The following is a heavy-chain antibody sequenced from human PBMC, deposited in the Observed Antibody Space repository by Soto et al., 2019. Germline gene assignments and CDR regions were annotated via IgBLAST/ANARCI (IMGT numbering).Heavy chain of an antibody. J-gene: IGHJ4*02. CDR3: ARGGQDFSSGPFDY. Sequence: PSETLSLTCTVSGGSISNYFCNWIRQPAGKGLEWIGRIDNSGSTNYNPSLKSRITMSADTSRNQFSLKLNSVTAADTAVYYCARGGQDFSSGPFDYWGQGPLGTASS. CDR2: IDNSGST. CDR1: GGSISNYF. D-gene: IGHD3-3*01. V-gene: IGHV4-4*07.